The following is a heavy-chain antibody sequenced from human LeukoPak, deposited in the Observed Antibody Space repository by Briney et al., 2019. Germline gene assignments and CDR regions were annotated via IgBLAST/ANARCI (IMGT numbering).Heavy chain of an antibody. CDR1: GVSVSTNSGS. V-gene: IGHV6-1*01. Sequence: SQTLSLTCAISGVSVSTNSGSWNRIRQSPSRGLEWLGKTYYWSKWYNDYAESVRSRISINPDTSKNLFSLQKNPVNTEDTAVYYCARWMAAPRYFDYWGQGALVTVSS. CDR3: ARWMAAPRYFDY. J-gene: IGHJ4*02. CDR2: TYYWSKWYN. D-gene: IGHD5-12*01.